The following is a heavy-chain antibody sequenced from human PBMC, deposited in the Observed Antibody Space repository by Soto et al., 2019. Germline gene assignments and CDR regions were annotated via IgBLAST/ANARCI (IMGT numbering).Heavy chain of an antibody. V-gene: IGHV1-18*01. Sequence: GASVKVSCKASGYTFTSYGISWVRQATGQGLEWMGWISAYNGNTNYAQKLQGRVTMTTDTSTSTAYMELRSLRSDDTAVYYCARDRDKYYDFWSGYYFSAIDYYYYGMDVWGQGTTVTVSS. J-gene: IGHJ6*02. D-gene: IGHD3-3*01. CDR1: GYTFTSYG. CDR2: ISAYNGNT. CDR3: ARDRDKYYDFWSGYYFSAIDYYYYGMDV.